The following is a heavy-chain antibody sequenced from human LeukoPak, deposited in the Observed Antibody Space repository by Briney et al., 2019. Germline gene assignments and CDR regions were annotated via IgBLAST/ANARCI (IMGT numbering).Heavy chain of an antibody. Sequence: GGSLRLSCAASGFTFSSYGMSWVRQAPGKGVEWVSGISGSGTNTNYADSVKGRFTISRDNSKNTLYLQMNSLRAEDTAVYYCARRAGAYTHPYDYWGQGTLVTVSS. CDR1: GFTFSSYG. V-gene: IGHV3-23*01. CDR2: ISGSGTNT. J-gene: IGHJ4*02. CDR3: ARRAGAYTHPYDY. D-gene: IGHD3-16*01.